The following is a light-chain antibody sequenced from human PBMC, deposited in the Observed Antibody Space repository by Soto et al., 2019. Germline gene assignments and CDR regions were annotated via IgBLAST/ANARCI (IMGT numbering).Light chain of an antibody. CDR2: NND. CDR1: SSNIETNL. Sequence: QSVLTQPPSVSGTPGQRVTISCSGSSSNIETNLVHWYQHLPGASPRLLIYNNDQRPSVVPDRLSASKSGTSASLAISGLRSEDEADYYCTATDDRLTGPVFGGGTKLTVL. V-gene: IGLV1-47*02. J-gene: IGLJ2*01. CDR3: TATDDRLTGPV.